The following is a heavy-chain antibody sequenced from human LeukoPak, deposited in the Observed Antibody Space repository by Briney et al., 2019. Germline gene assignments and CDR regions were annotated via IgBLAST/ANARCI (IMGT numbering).Heavy chain of an antibody. V-gene: IGHV3-48*01. CDR3: AKDGGTHDH. CDR2: ISSSGTTI. J-gene: IGHJ4*02. CDR1: GFTFRTSG. D-gene: IGHD1-26*01. Sequence: GGSLRLSCADSGFTFRTSGMNWVRQAPGKGLEWVSYISSSGTTISYAQSVKGRFTITRDNAQKSLTPHMNTLRADDTAVYYCAKDGGTHDHWGQGTLVTVSS.